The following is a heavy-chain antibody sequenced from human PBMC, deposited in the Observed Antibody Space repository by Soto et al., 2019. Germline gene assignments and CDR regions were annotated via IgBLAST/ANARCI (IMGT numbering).Heavy chain of an antibody. CDR3: ARALGYSGYAGMDV. D-gene: IGHD5-12*01. CDR1: GYTFTIYG. V-gene: IGHV1-18*01. CDR2: ISPDNGNT. Sequence: QVQLVQSGGEVKKPGASVKVSCKASGYTFTIYGINWVRQAPGQGLEWMGWISPDNGNTNYAQKPQGRVTMTTDTSTNTAYMELRSLRSDDTAVDYCARALGYSGYAGMDVWGQGTTVTVSS. J-gene: IGHJ6*02.